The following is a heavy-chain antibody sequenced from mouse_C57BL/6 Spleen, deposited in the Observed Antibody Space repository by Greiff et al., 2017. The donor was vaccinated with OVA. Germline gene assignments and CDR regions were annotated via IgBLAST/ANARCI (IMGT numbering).Heavy chain of an antibody. CDR3: ARVEGSTGFAY. J-gene: IGHJ3*01. V-gene: IGHV3-1*01. D-gene: IGHD2-1*01. CDR2: ISYSGST. CDR1: GYSITSGYD. Sequence: DVQLQESGPGMVKPSQSLSLTCTVTGYSITSGYDWHWIRHFPGNKLEWMGYISYSGSTNYNPSLKSRISITPDTSKNQFFLKLNSVTSEDTATYYCARVEGSTGFAYWGQGTLVTVSA.